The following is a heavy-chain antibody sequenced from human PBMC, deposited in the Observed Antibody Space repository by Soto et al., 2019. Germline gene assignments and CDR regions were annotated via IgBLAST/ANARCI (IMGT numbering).Heavy chain of an antibody. J-gene: IGHJ6*02. V-gene: IGHV4-31*03. CDR3: ARDVTDFWSGHEGMDV. Sequence: ASETLSLTCTVSGGSISNGGYYWTWIRQHPGKGLEWIGYIYYSGSTYYNPSLKSRVTISVDTSKNQFSLKLTSVTAADTAVYYCARDVTDFWSGHEGMDVWGQGTTVTVSS. CDR2: IYYSGST. CDR1: GGSISNGGYY. D-gene: IGHD3-3*01.